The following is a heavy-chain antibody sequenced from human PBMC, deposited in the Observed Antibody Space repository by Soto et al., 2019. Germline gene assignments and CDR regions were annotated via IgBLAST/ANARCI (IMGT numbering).Heavy chain of an antibody. D-gene: IGHD6-19*01. CDR3: ARDRKGSYSSGWYFFDY. Sequence: ASVKVSCKASGYTFTGYYMHWVRQAPGQGLEWMGWINPNSGGTNYAQKFQGWVTMTRDTSISTAYMELSRLRSDDTAVYYCARDRKGSYSSGWYFFDYWGQGTLVTVFS. J-gene: IGHJ4*02. CDR1: GYTFTGYY. V-gene: IGHV1-2*04. CDR2: INPNSGGT.